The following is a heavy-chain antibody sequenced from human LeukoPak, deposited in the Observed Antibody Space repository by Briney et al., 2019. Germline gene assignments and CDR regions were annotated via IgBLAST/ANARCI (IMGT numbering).Heavy chain of an antibody. CDR3: ARAPYCGGDCYPFFDY. V-gene: IGHV4-59*01. CDR1: GGSISSYY. J-gene: IGHJ4*02. D-gene: IGHD2-21*02. CDR2: IYYSGST. Sequence: SETLSLTCTVSGGSISSYYWSWIRQPPGKGLEWIGYIYYSGSTNYNPSLKRRVTISVDTSKNQFSLKLSSVTAADTAVYYCARAPYCGGDCYPFFDYWGQGTLVTVSS.